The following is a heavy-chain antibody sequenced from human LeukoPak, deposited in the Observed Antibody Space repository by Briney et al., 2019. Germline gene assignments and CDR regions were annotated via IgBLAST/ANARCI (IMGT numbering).Heavy chain of an antibody. CDR3: ARERKEGYSYGYGMDV. V-gene: IGHV3-21*04. CDR1: GFTFSSYS. D-gene: IGHD5-18*01. J-gene: IGHJ6*02. CDR2: ISSSSSYI. Sequence: PGGSLRLSCAASGFTFSSYSMNWVRQAPGKGLEWVSSISSSSSYIYYADSVKGRFTISRDNAKNSLYLQMNSLRAEDTAVYYCARERKEGYSYGYGMDVWGQGTTVTVSS.